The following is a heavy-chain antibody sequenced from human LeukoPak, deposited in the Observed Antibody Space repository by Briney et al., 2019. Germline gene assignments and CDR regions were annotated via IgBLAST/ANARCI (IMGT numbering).Heavy chain of an antibody. J-gene: IGHJ5*02. Sequence: GASVKVSCKASGYTFTSYGISWVRQAPGQGLEWMGGIIPIFGTANYAQKFQGRVTITADESTSTAYMELSSLRSEDTAVYYCASRVVLGWFDPWGQGTLVTVSS. D-gene: IGHD2-8*02. CDR3: ASRVVLGWFDP. V-gene: IGHV1-69*13. CDR1: GYTFTSYG. CDR2: IIPIFGTA.